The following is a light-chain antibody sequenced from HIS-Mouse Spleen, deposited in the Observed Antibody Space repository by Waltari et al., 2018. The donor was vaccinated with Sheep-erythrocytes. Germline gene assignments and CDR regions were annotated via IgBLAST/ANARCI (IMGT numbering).Light chain of an antibody. CDR1: STDGGSHIL. V-gene: IGLV2-23*01. CDR3: CSYAGSSTPWV. J-gene: IGLJ3*02. CDR2: EGS. Sequence: QSALTQPASVSGSPGQSITSSCTGTSTDGGSHILSSWYQQHPGKAPKLMIYEGSKRPSGVSNRFSGSKSGNTASLTISGLQAEDEADYYCCSYAGSSTPWVFGGGTKLTVL.